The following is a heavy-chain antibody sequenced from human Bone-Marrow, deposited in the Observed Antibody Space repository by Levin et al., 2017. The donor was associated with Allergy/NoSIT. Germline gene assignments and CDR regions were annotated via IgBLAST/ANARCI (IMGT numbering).Heavy chain of an antibody. CDR2: IIHGDIT. CDR3: AKFSFVYGGNYFDY. V-gene: IGHV3-23*01. CDR1: GFSVSNYA. J-gene: IGHJ4*02. D-gene: IGHD3-16*02. Sequence: GGSLRLSCAASGFSVSNYAMSWVRQAPGQGLEWVSSIIHGDITYYADSVRGRFTVSRDNSKNTLYREMSSLRAEDAAVYYCAKFSFVYGGNYFDYWGQGTLVTVSS.